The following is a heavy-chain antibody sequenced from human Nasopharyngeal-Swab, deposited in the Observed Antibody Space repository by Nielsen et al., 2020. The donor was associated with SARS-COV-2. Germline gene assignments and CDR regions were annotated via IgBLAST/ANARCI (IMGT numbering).Heavy chain of an antibody. CDR3: ARHWGYYDSSGYARPNQIDY. CDR1: GYTFTSHW. D-gene: IGHD3-22*01. J-gene: IGHJ4*02. V-gene: IGHV5-51*01. Sequence: GGSLRLSCKGSGYTFTSHWIGWGRQMPGKGLEWMGIIYRGDSDTRYSPSFQGQVTISADKSISTAYLQWSSLKASDTAMYYCARHWGYYDSSGYARPNQIDYWGQGTLVTVSS. CDR2: IYRGDSDT.